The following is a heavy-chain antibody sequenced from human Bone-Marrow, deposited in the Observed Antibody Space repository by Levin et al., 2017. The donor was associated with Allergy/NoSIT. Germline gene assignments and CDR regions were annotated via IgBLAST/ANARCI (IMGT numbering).Heavy chain of an antibody. D-gene: IGHD6-13*01. Sequence: PGGSLRLSCVASGFIFSNYGMHWVRQAPGKGLEWVALMSYDGSNKYYADSVKGRLTISRDNSKNTLYLQMNSLRVEDTAVYFCARDYRVAHAYSSSWYNRLAPIDYFLDYWGQGTLVTVSS. V-gene: IGHV3-30-3*01. CDR3: ARDYRVAHAYSSSWYNRLAPIDYFLDY. J-gene: IGHJ4*02. CDR2: MSYDGSNK. CDR1: GFIFSNYG.